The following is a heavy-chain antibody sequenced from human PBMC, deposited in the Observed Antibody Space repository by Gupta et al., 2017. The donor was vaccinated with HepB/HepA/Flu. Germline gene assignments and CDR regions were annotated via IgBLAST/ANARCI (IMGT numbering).Heavy chain of an antibody. CDR1: GFTFSSYA. CDR2: ISYDGSNK. V-gene: IGHV3-30-3*01. D-gene: IGHD5-18*01. Sequence: QVQLVESGGGVVQPGRSLRLSCAASGFTFSSYAMHWVRQAPGKGLEWVAVISYDGSNKYYADSVKGRFTISRDNSKNTLYLQMNSLRAEDTAVYYCARDRGYGRGGYYYYGMDVWGQGTTVTVSS. J-gene: IGHJ6*02. CDR3: ARDRGYGRGGYYYYGMDV.